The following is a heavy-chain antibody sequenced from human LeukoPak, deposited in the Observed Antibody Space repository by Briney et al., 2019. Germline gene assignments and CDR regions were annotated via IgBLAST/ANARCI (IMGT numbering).Heavy chain of an antibody. V-gene: IGHV3-69-1*01. Sequence: GGSLRLSCAASGFTFSDYPMNWVRQTPGKGLEWVSYISSTGVIYYADSVRGRFSISRDNAMNSVYMRMNSLRAEDTALYYCARDHNWGFDYWGRGTLVTVSS. CDR2: ISSTGVI. J-gene: IGHJ4*02. CDR1: GFTFSDYP. CDR3: ARDHNWGFDY. D-gene: IGHD7-27*01.